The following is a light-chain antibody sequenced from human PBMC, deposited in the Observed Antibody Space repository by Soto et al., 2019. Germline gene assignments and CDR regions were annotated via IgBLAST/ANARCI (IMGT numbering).Light chain of an antibody. CDR3: QAYDYSLTAFV. CDR1: NIDVGSYNL. CDR2: GNR. V-gene: IGLV2-14*02. J-gene: IGLJ3*02. Sequence: QSVLTQPASVSGSPGQSITVSCTGTNIDVGSYNLISWYQQHPGKAPKLVIFGNRNRPSGVPERFSGSKSGTSASLAITGLQAEDEADYYCQAYDYSLTAFVFGGGTKLTVL.